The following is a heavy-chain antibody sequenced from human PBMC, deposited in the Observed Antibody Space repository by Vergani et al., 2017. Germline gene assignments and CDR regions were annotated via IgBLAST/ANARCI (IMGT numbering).Heavy chain of an antibody. CDR2: ISGSGGST. V-gene: IGHV3-23*01. Sequence: EVQLLESGGGLVQPGGSLRLSCAASGFTFSSYAMSWVRQAPGKGLEWVSAISGSGGSTYYADSVKGRFTISRDNSKNTLYLQMNSLRAEDTAVYYWAKGTYYYGSGSYYTSWFDPWGQGTLVTVSS. CDR1: GFTFSSYA. CDR3: AKGTYYYGSGSYYTSWFDP. D-gene: IGHD3-10*01. J-gene: IGHJ5*02.